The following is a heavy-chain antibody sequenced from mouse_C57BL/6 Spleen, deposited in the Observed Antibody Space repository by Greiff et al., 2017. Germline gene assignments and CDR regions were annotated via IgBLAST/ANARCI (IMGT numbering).Heavy chain of an antibody. CDR2: IWWDDDK. CDR1: GFSLSTFGMG. Sequence: QVTLKESGPGILQPSQTLSLTCSFSGFSLSTFGMGVGWIRQPSGKGLEWLAHIWWDDDKYYNPALKSRLTISKDTSKNQVFLKLANVDTADTATYYCARIWYYGSRGYYAMDYWGQGTSVTVSS. J-gene: IGHJ4*01. D-gene: IGHD1-1*01. V-gene: IGHV8-8*01. CDR3: ARIWYYGSRGYYAMDY.